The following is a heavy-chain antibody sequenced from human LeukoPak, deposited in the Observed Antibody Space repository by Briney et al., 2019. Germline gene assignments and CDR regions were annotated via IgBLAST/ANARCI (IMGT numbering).Heavy chain of an antibody. CDR2: VYTSGNT. CDR3: ARDNPAGP. J-gene: IGHJ5*02. CDR1: GGSISGYS. Sequence: SETLSLTCTVSGGSISGYSWSWIRQSDGKGLEWIGRVYTSGNTNYNPSFKSRVTMSIDTSKKQFSLKLISVTAADTAVYYCARDNPAGPWGQGTLVTVSS. V-gene: IGHV4-4*07. D-gene: IGHD1-14*01.